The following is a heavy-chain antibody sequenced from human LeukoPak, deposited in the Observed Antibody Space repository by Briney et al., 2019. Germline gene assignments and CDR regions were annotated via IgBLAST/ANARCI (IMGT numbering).Heavy chain of an antibody. CDR1: GFSFSSYA. CDR3: AKALPSSWYPFDY. D-gene: IGHD6-13*01. Sequence: GGSLRLSCAASGFSFSSYAMSWVRQAPGKGLEWVSGISGRGGSTYYADSVKGRFTISRDNSKNTLYLQMNSLRADDTAVYYCAKALPSSWYPFDYWGQGTLVTVSS. CDR2: ISGRGGST. J-gene: IGHJ4*02. V-gene: IGHV3-23*01.